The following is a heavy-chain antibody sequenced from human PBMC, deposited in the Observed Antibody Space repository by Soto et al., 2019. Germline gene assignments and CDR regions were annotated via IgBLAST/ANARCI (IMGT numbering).Heavy chain of an antibody. CDR2: IIPIFGTA. V-gene: IGHV1-69*06. CDR1: GGTFSSYA. J-gene: IGHJ6*02. CDR3: AREAPSYYYYYGMDV. Sequence: QVQLVQSGAEVKKPGSSVKVSCTASGGTFSSYAISWVRQAPGQGLEWMGGIIPIFGTANYAQKFQGRVTITADKSTSTAYMELSSLRSEDTAVDYCAREAPSYYYYYGMDVWGQGTTVTVSS.